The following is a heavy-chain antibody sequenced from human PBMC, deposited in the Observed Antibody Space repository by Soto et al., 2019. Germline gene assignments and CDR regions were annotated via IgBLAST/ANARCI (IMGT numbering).Heavy chain of an antibody. J-gene: IGHJ5*02. CDR2: IHGEGAGS. CDR1: GFTFRNYA. V-gene: IGHV3-23*01. Sequence: EVELLESGGGLVQPGGSVRLSCAASGFTFRNYAMSWVRQAPGKGLEWVSSIHGEGAGSFYTDAVKGRFTVSRDDSKETLYLTMSSLRIDDTAVYYCVKDGVARNGNWDWFDPWGQGTLVTVAS. CDR3: VKDGVARNGNWDWFDP. D-gene: IGHD6-19*01.